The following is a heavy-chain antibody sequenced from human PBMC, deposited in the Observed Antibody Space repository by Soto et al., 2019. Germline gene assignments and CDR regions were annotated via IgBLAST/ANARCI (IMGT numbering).Heavy chain of an antibody. J-gene: IGHJ6*02. D-gene: IGHD2-15*01. CDR1: GYSFTSYW. CDR3: ARRPPNHSYCSGGSCYGSDSYYYGMDV. Sequence: GESLKISCKGSGYSFTSYWISWVRQMPGKGLEWVGRIDPSDSYTNYSPSFQGHVTISADKSISTAYLQWSSLKASDTAMYYCARRPPNHSYCSGGSCYGSDSYYYGMDVWGQGTTVTVSS. CDR2: IDPSDSYT. V-gene: IGHV5-10-1*01.